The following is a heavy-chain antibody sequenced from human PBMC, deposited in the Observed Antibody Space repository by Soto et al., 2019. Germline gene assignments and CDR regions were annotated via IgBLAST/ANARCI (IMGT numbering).Heavy chain of an antibody. D-gene: IGHD3-16*02. CDR3: ARGAYDYVWGSYRSYYFDY. Sequence: PSETLSLTCAVSGGSISSSNWWSWVRQPPGKGLEWIGEIYHSGSTNYNPSLKSRVTISVDKSKNQFSLKLSSVTAADTAVYYCARGAYDYVWGSYRSYYFDYWGQGSLVTVSS. V-gene: IGHV4-4*02. CDR1: GGSISSSNW. CDR2: IYHSGST. J-gene: IGHJ4*02.